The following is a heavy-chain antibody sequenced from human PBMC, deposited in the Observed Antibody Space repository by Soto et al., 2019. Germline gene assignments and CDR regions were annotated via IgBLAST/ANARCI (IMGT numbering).Heavy chain of an antibody. CDR3: AKDGRMSIAARGDIEYFQH. D-gene: IGHD6-6*01. Sequence: EVQLLESGGGLVQPGGSLRLSCAASGFTFSSYAMSWVRQAPGKGLEWVSAISGSGGSTYYADSVKGRFTISRDNSKNTLYLQMNSRRAEDTAVYYCAKDGRMSIAARGDIEYFQHWGQGTLVTVSS. CDR2: ISGSGGST. CDR1: GFTFSSYA. V-gene: IGHV3-23*01. J-gene: IGHJ1*01.